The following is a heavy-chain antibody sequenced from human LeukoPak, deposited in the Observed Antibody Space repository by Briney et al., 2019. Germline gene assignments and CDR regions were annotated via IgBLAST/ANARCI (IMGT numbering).Heavy chain of an antibody. CDR2: IYYHENT. CDR3: ARRAYSAAYWKHFDY. D-gene: IGHD1-1*01. V-gene: IGHV4-39*01. Sequence: PSQTLSLTCAVSGGSISSISDYWGWIRQAPGMGLEWIGSIYYHENTYYNSSLKSRVTISVDTSKNQFSLKLNSVTAADTAVYFCARRAYSAAYWKHFDYWGQGTLVTVSS. CDR1: GGSISSISDY. J-gene: IGHJ4*02.